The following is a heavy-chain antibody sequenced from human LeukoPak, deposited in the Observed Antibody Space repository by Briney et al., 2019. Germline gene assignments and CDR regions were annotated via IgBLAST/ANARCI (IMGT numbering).Heavy chain of an antibody. Sequence: SVKVSCKASGGTFSSYAISWVRQAPGQGLEWMGGSIPIFGTANYAQKFQGRVTITADESTSTAYMDLSSLRSEDTAVYYCARDPALGYCSRTSCHGFDYWGQGTLVTVSS. V-gene: IGHV1-69*13. J-gene: IGHJ4*02. CDR3: ARDPALGYCSRTSCHGFDY. CDR2: SIPIFGTA. CDR1: GGTFSSYA. D-gene: IGHD2-2*01.